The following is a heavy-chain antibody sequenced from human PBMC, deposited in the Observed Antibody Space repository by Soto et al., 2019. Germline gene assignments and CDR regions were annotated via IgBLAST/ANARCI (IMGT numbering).Heavy chain of an antibody. Sequence: PSETLSLTCTVSGGSIRSYYWSWIRQPPGKGLEWIGYIYYSGSTNYNPSLKSRVTISVDTSKNQFSLKLSSVTAADTAVYYCARASRRDGYNWWGQGTLVTVSS. J-gene: IGHJ4*02. V-gene: IGHV4-59*01. CDR1: GGSIRSYY. CDR2: IYYSGST. CDR3: ARASRRDGYNW. D-gene: IGHD5-12*01.